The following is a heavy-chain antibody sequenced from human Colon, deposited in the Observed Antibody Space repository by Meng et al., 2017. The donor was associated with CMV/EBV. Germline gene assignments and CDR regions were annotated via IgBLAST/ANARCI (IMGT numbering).Heavy chain of an antibody. CDR1: GYSFTGYD. J-gene: IGHJ1*01. D-gene: IGHD3-16*01. V-gene: IGHV1-2*02. Sequence: QLAHAWCGLRLPWASMKVSCKASGYSFTGYDIHWDRPAPGQGLEWMGWMDPTTGRTDYAQKFQGTVTMTRDTSISTAYLELSRLTSYDTAVYYCASHSSYVWGSHHWGQGTLVTVSS. CDR3: ASHSSYVWGSHH. CDR2: MDPTTGRT.